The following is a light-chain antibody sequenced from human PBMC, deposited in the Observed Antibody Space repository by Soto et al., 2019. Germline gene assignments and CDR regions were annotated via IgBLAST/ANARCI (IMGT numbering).Light chain of an antibody. CDR2: DAS. J-gene: IGKJ1*01. V-gene: IGKV3-11*01. Sequence: EIVLTQSPATLSLSPGERATLSCRASQSVSSYLAWYQQTPGQAPRLLIYDASIRATGIPARFSGSGSGTDFTLTISRLQPDDFATFYCQQYQTYSRTFGQGTKVEVK. CDR3: QQYQTYSRT. CDR1: QSVSSY.